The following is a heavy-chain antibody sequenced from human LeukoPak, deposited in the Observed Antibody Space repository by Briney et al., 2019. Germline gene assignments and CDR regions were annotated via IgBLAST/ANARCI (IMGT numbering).Heavy chain of an antibody. J-gene: IGHJ4*02. CDR3: AKDRVATRRTIGRLWSYYFDY. D-gene: IGHD5-12*01. CDR1: GFTFDDFA. Sequence: GGSLRLSCAASGFTFDDFAMPWVRQAPGKGLEWVSLIPWDGGSTYYADSVKGRFTISRDNSKNSLYLQMNSLRAEDTALYFCAKDRVATRRTIGRLWSYYFDYWGQGTLVTVSS. V-gene: IGHV3-43D*03. CDR2: IPWDGGST.